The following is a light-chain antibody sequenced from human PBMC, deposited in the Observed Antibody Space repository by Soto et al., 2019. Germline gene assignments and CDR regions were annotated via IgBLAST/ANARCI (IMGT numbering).Light chain of an antibody. Sequence: EIVMTQSPATLSLSPGERASLSCRASQSIGTNLAWYQQKPGQAPRLLIYPASTRATGIPARFSGSGSGTEFTLTLSSLQSEDFAVYWCQQFNNWPLTFGQGTKVEIK. V-gene: IGKV3-15*01. CDR1: QSIGTN. CDR3: QQFNNWPLT. J-gene: IGKJ1*01. CDR2: PAS.